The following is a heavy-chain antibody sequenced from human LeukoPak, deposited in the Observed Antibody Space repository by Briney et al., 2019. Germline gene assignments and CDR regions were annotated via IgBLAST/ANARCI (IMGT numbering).Heavy chain of an antibody. CDR3: ARGLRRWLRDPFDY. V-gene: IGHV4-34*01. CDR2: INHSGST. J-gene: IGHJ4*02. Sequence: SETLSLTCAVYGGSFNGYYWSWIRQPPGKGLEWIGEINHSGSTNYNPSLKSRVTISVDTSKNQFSLKLSSVTAADTAVYYCARGLRRWLRDPFDYWGQGTLVTVSS. CDR1: GGSFNGYY. D-gene: IGHD5-12*01.